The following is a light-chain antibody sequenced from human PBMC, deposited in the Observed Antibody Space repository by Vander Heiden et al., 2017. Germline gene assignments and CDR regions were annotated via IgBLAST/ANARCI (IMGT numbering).Light chain of an antibody. Sequence: DIQMTQSPSSLSASVGDRVTITCRASQGISNYLAWYQQKPGKVPKLLIYAASTLQSRVPSRFSGSGSGTDFTLTMRSLQPEDVATYYCRKDYSARWTFGQGTKVEIK. CDR1: QGISNY. J-gene: IGKJ1*01. CDR3: RKDYSARWT. CDR2: AAS. V-gene: IGKV1-27*01.